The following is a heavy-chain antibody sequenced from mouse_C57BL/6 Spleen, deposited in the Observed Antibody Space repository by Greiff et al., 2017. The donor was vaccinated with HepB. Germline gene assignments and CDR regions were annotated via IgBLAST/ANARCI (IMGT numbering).Heavy chain of an antibody. V-gene: IGHV1-19*01. CDR2: INPYNGGT. D-gene: IGHD1-1*01. J-gene: IGHJ2*01. Sequence: VQLKQSGPVLVKPGASVKMSCKASGYTFTDYYMNWVKQSHGKSLEWIGVINPYNGGTSYNQKFKGKATLTVDKSSSTAYMELNSLTSEDSAVYYCAREEDYYGSSYGTDWGQGTTLTVSS. CDR1: GYTFTDYY. CDR3: AREEDYYGSSYGTD.